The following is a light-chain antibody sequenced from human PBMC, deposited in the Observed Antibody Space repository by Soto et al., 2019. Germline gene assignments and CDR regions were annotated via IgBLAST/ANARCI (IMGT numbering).Light chain of an antibody. CDR2: HAS. CDR3: QQYNKWPLT. CDR1: QSVYNT. V-gene: IGKV3-15*01. Sequence: EIVMTQSPATLSVSPGERATLSCRASQSVYNTLAWYQQKPGQAPSLLIYHASTRATGIPARFSGSGSGTEFTLTISSLQSEDFAVYYCQQYNKWPLTFGGGTKLEIK. J-gene: IGKJ4*01.